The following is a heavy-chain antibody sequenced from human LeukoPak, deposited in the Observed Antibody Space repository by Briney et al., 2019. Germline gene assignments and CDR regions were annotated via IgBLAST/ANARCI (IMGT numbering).Heavy chain of an antibody. Sequence: ASVKVSCKASGYTFTSYGISWVRQAPGQGREGMGCISAYNDNTNYAQKLQGRVTMTKDTSTSTAYMGLRSMRSDDTAVYYCARRKGYVPDYYFDYWGQGTLVTVSS. CDR3: ARRKGYVPDYYFDY. D-gene: IGHD3-10*02. V-gene: IGHV1-18*01. CDR2: ISAYNDNT. J-gene: IGHJ4*02. CDR1: GYTFTSYG.